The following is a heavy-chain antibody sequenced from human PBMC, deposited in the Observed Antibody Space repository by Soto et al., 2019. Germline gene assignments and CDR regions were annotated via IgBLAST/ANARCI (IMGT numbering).Heavy chain of an antibody. V-gene: IGHV1-69*01. J-gene: IGHJ2*01. Sequence: QVQLVQSGAEVKKPGSSVNVSCKASGGTLNNYAISWVRQAPGQGLEWMGGIIPIFGTTNYAQKVKGRVTITAYESTNTADMELRSLTSAATDIYDCAMRGEYCGGDCDSYWCYARWGRVTL. CDR2: IIPIFGTT. CDR3: AMRGEYCGGDCDSYWCYAR. D-gene: IGHD2-21*02. CDR1: GGTLNNYA.